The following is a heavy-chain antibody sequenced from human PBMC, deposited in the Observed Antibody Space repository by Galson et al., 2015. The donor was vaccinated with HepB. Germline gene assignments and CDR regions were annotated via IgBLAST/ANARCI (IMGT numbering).Heavy chain of an antibody. Sequence: SVKVSCKASGYTFTSYYMHWVRQAPGQGLEWMGIINPSGGSTSYAQKFQGRVTMTRDTSTSTVYMELNSLRAEDTAVYYCAKDRGDYGGLDYWGQGTLVTVSS. D-gene: IGHD4-23*01. CDR2: INPSGGST. J-gene: IGHJ4*02. CDR1: GYTFTSYY. CDR3: AKDRGDYGGLDY. V-gene: IGHV1-46*01.